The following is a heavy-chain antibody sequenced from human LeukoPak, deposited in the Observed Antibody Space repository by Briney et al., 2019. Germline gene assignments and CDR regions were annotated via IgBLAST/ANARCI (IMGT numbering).Heavy chain of an antibody. D-gene: IGHD3-16*02. CDR3: ARISPFGGVIAPDYFDY. Sequence: SGPTLVNPTQTLTLTCTFSGFSLSGSGMCVSWIRQPPGKALEWLARIDWDDDKYYSTSLKARLTISKVTSKNQVVLKMTNMDPVDTATYYCARISPFGGVIAPDYFDYWGQGTLVTVSS. J-gene: IGHJ4*02. V-gene: IGHV2-70*11. CDR1: GFSLSGSGMC. CDR2: IDWDDDK.